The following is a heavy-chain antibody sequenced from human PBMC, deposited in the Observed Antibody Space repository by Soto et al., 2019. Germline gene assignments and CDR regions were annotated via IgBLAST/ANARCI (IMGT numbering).Heavy chain of an antibody. J-gene: IGHJ5*02. CDR1: VLSFIGYY. CDR2: SNHSGST. Sequence: SDTLALSCAFYVLSFIGYYCSLILQPPVKGLEWIGESNHSGSTNYNPSLKSRVTISVDTSKNEFSLKLSSVTAADTAVYYCARSGRKQMVRRNWSDPWGRGTLVTXYS. CDR3: ARSGRKQMVRRNWSDP. V-gene: IGHV4-34*01. D-gene: IGHD6-13*01.